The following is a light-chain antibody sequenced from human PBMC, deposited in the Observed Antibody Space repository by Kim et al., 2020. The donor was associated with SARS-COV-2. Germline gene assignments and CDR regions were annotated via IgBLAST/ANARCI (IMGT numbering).Light chain of an antibody. J-gene: IGLJ2*01. CDR3: QSYNRDNVL. Sequence: GTTVPTSRNRTRGSLVDNSAQWYQQRPRRVPTTVIYADNQRPSGVSDRSSGSIDNSSNSASLTISGLRTEDEADYYCQSYNRDNVLFGGGTQLTVL. CDR2: ADN. V-gene: IGLV6-57*03. CDR1: RGSLVDNS.